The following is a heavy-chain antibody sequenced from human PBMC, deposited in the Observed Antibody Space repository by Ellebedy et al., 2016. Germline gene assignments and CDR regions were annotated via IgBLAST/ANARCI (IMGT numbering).Heavy chain of an antibody. V-gene: IGHV1-69*13. CDR2: IIPIFGTA. J-gene: IGHJ3*02. Sequence: SVKVSXXASGYTFTSYYMHWVRQAPGQGLEWMGGIIPIFGTANYAQKFQGRVTITADESTSTAYMELSSLRSEDTAVYYCARFVEGYYDSSGSAFDIWGQGTMVTVSS. CDR3: ARFVEGYYDSSGSAFDI. D-gene: IGHD3-22*01. CDR1: GYTFTSYY.